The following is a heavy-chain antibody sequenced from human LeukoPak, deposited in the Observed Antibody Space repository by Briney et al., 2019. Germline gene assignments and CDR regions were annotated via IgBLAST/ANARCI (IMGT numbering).Heavy chain of an antibody. CDR3: ARGREQWLVGRVTINWFDP. V-gene: IGHV4-4*02. D-gene: IGHD6-19*01. Sequence: SGNLYLTCAVSGGSFSIGDWWSWIRQPPGKGLEWIGEINHSGSTNYNPSLKSRVTISVDTSKNQFSLKLSSVTAADTAVYYCARGREQWLVGRVTINWFDPWGQGTLVTVSS. CDR1: GGSFSIGDW. CDR2: INHSGST. J-gene: IGHJ5*02.